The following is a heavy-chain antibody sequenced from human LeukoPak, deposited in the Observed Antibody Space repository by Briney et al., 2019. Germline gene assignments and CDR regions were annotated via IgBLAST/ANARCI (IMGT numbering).Heavy chain of an antibody. CDR1: GGSFSGYY. J-gene: IGHJ6*02. D-gene: IGHD3-3*01. V-gene: IGHV4-59*01. CDR3: ARASAPYPLEWLENGMDV. Sequence: SETLSLTCAVYGGSFSGYYWSWIRQPPGKGLEWIGYIYYSGSTNYNPSLKSRVTISVDTSKNQFSLKLSSVTAADTAVYYCARASAPYPLEWLENGMDVWGQGTTVTVSS. CDR2: IYYSGST.